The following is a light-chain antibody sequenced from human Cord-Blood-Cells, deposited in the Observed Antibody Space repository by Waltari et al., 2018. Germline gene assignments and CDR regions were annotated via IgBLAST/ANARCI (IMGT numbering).Light chain of an antibody. CDR1: QSISSW. CDR2: DAS. Sequence: DIQMNQSPSTLSASVGDRVTITCRASQSISSWLAWYQQKPGKAPKLLIYDASSLESGVPSRFSGSGSVTEFTLTISSLQPDDFATYYCQQYNSYTWTFGQGTKVEIK. J-gene: IGKJ1*01. CDR3: QQYNSYTWT. V-gene: IGKV1-5*01.